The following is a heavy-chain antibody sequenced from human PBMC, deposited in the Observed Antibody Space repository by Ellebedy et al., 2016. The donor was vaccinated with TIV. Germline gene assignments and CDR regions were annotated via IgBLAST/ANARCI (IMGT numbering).Heavy chain of an antibody. V-gene: IGHV4-61*08. CDR3: ARGVGATLFDY. D-gene: IGHD1-26*01. Sequence: SETLSLXCTVSGGSISSGGYYWSWIRQPPGKGLEWIGYIYYSGSTNYNPSLKSRVTISVDTSKNQFSLKLSSVTAADTAVYYCARGVGATLFDYWGQGTLVTVSS. J-gene: IGHJ4*02. CDR1: GGSISSGGYY. CDR2: IYYSGST.